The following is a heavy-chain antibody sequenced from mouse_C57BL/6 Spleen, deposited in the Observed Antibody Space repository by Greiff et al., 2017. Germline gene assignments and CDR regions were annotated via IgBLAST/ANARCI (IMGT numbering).Heavy chain of an antibody. Sequence: QVQLQQPGAELVKPGASVKMSCKASGYTFTSYWITWVKQRPGQGLEWIGDIYPGSGSTNYNEKFKSKATLTVDTSSSTAYMQLSILTSEDSAVYYCARGRDYDGQGFLSYWGQGTLVTVSA. CDR2: IYPGSGST. D-gene: IGHD2-4*01. CDR1: GYTFTSYW. V-gene: IGHV1-55*01. CDR3: ARGRDYDGQGFLSY. J-gene: IGHJ3*01.